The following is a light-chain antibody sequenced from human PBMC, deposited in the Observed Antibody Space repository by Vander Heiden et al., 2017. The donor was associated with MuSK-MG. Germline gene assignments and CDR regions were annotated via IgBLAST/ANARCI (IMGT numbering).Light chain of an antibody. CDR1: SSDVGGYNY. J-gene: IGLJ2*01. CDR2: EVT. Sequence: QSALTQPPSASGSPGQSVTISCTGPSSDVGGYNYVSWYQQYPGRVPKRRRYEVTKRPSGVPDRFSGSKSGNTASLTVSGLQTDDEADYYCSSYGGFNKVIIGGGTKLTVL. CDR3: SSYGGFNKVI. V-gene: IGLV2-8*01.